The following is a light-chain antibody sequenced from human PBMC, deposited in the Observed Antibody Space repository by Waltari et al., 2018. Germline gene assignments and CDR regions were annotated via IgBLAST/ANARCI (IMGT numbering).Light chain of an antibody. Sequence: SGRARQSIGRYLVWYHKNPGQAPSLLIYVASSRADGIPDRFRGSGVRTDFSLTIRRLGPEDFAVYHCQNHERLAAVFGQRTKVEIQ. CDR2: VAS. J-gene: IGKJ1*01. CDR3: QNHERLAAV. V-gene: IGKV3-20*01. CDR1: QSIGRY.